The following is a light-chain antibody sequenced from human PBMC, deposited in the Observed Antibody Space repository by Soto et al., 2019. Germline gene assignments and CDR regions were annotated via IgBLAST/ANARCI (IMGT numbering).Light chain of an antibody. Sequence: EILSTQSPGTLSLSPGEIPTLSSRASQSVSSSXLAWSQHKPGQAPRLVIYDASNRATGIQARFSGSGSRTDFTLTISSLEPEDLAVYYCQQRSNWPGTFGQGTKVDI. CDR1: QSVSSSX. CDR2: DAS. CDR3: QQRSNWPGT. V-gene: IGKV3D-20*02. J-gene: IGKJ1*01.